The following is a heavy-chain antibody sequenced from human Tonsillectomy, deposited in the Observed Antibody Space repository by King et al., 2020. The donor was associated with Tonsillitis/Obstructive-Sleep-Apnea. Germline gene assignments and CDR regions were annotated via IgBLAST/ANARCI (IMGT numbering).Heavy chain of an antibody. J-gene: IGHJ4*02. CDR1: GGSISSSNW. Sequence: QLQESGPGLVKPSGTLSLTCAVSGGSISSSNWWSWVLQPPGKGLGWIGESYHSGSTNYNPSLKSRVTLSVDKSKNQFSLKLSSVIAADTAVYYCARDREGYGSGWSDFDYWGQGTLVTVSS. D-gene: IGHD6-19*01. V-gene: IGHV4-4*02. CDR2: SYHSGST. CDR3: ARDREGYGSGWSDFDY.